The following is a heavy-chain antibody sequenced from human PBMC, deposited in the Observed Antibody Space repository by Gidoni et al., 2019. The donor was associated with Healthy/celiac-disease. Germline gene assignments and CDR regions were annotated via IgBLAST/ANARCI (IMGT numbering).Heavy chain of an antibody. D-gene: IGHD2-2*01. CDR1: GFPFSSYS. CDR2: ISSSSSYI. V-gene: IGHV3-21*01. J-gene: IGHJ5*02. CDR3: ARDSGYCSSTSCHINWFDP. Sequence: EVQLVESGGGLVKPGGSLRLSCAASGFPFSSYSMNWVRQAPGKGLEWVSSISSSSSYIYYADSVKGRFTISRDNAKNSLYLQMNSLRAEDTAVYYCARDSGYCSSTSCHINWFDPWGQGTLVTVSS.